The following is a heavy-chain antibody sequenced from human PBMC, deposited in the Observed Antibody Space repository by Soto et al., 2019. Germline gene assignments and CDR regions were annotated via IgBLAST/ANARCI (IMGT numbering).Heavy chain of an antibody. J-gene: IGHJ4*02. CDR1: GYTFISYA. V-gene: IGHV1-3*05. Sequence: QVQLVQSGAEERKPGASVKLSCRASGYTFISYAINWVRQAPGQRLEWMGWVNPANGHTEYSQKFQGRVTITRDTSAKTGYMELSIHRSEDTAVYYCAREGGFLDDWGQGTLFPVCS. CDR2: VNPANGHT. CDR3: AREGGFLDD.